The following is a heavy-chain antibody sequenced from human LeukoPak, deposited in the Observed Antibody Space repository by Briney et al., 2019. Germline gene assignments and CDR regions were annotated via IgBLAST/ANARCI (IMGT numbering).Heavy chain of an antibody. CDR3: ARELEERWLQLRTGFDY. V-gene: IGHV1-3*01. J-gene: IGHJ4*02. CDR1: GYTFTSYA. Sequence: ASVKVSCKASGYTFTSYAMHWVRQAPGQRLEWMGWINAGNGNTKYSQKFQGRVTITRDTSASTAYMELSGLRSEDTAVYYCARELEERWLQLRTGFDYWGQGTLVTVSS. CDR2: INAGNGNT. D-gene: IGHD5-24*01.